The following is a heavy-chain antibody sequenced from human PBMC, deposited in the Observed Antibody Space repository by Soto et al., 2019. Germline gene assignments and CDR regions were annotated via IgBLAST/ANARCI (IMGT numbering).Heavy chain of an antibody. J-gene: IGHJ4*02. CDR1: GDPISKLY. D-gene: IGHD6-19*01. CDR2: FSFGGST. V-gene: IGHV4-59*01. Sequence: QLQLQESGPGLVKPSETLSLTCSVSGDPISKLYWGWIRQPPGKGLEWIGDFSFGGSTNYIPSLKSRLTISVDTSNNDFSLRLTSVTAADTAVYYCARVSSGWYRDFRFWGQGSLVIVSS. CDR3: ARVSSGWYRDFRF.